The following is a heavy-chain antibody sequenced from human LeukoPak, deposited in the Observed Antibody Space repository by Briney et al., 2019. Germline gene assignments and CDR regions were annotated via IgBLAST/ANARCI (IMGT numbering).Heavy chain of an antibody. D-gene: IGHD4-17*01. CDR3: ARGIYGDPVAFDS. J-gene: IGHJ4*02. CDR1: GFTFSSFN. CDR2: LKSDGSTA. V-gene: IGHV3-74*03. Sequence: GGSLRLSCAASGFTFSSFNMHWVRQAPGKGLVWVSRLKSDGSTAMYADSVQGRFTISRDNARNTVHLLMSSLTVEDTGVYYCARGIYGDPVAFDSWGQGALVTVSS.